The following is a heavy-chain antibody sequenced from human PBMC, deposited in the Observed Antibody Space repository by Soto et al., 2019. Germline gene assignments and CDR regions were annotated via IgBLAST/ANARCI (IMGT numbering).Heavy chain of an antibody. CDR1: GFTFDDYA. V-gene: IGHV3-9*01. J-gene: IGHJ3*02. CDR3: AKDLYSNYGDAFDI. CDR2: ISWNSDNI. D-gene: IGHD4-4*01. Sequence: EVQLVESGGGLVQPGRSLRLSCAASGFTFDDYAMHWVRQAPGKGLEWVSGISWNSDNIVYADSVTGRFTIARDNAKNALYRQMNCLRAEDTALYYCAKDLYSNYGDAFDIWGQGTMVTVSS.